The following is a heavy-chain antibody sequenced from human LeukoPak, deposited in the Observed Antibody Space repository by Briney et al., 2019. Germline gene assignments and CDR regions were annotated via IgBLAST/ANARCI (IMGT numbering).Heavy chain of an antibody. CDR3: AKERDIVGGYYFDY. Sequence: GGSLRLSCAASGFTFSSYWMSWVRQAPGKGLEWVANIKQDGSEKYYVDSVKGRFTISRDNAKNSPYLQMNSLRAEDTALYYCAKERDIVGGYYFDYWGQGTLVTVSS. J-gene: IGHJ4*02. CDR1: GFTFSSYW. CDR2: IKQDGSEK. V-gene: IGHV3-7*03. D-gene: IGHD5-12*01.